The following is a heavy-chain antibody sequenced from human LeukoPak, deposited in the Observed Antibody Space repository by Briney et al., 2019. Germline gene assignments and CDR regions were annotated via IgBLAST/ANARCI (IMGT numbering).Heavy chain of an antibody. Sequence: GGSLRLSCAASGFTFSTDWMNWVRQAPGKGLEWVATIKKDGSETYYVDFVKGRFTISRDNAKNSVRLQMNSLRAADTAVYCSGGSGWTSEFWGQGTLVTVSS. J-gene: IGHJ1*01. V-gene: IGHV3-7*04. CDR1: GFTFSTDW. CDR2: IKKDGSET. D-gene: IGHD6-19*01. CDR3: GGSGWTSEF.